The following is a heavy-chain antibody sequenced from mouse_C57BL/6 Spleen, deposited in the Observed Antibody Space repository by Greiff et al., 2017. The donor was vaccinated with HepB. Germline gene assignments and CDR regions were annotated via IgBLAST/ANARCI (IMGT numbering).Heavy chain of an antibody. Sequence: VQLQQSGAELVRPGASVKLSCTASGFNIKDDYMHWVKQRPEQGLEWIGWIDPENGDTEYASKFQGKATITADKSSNTAYLQLSSLTSEDTAVYYCTTLSRLAYWGQGTLVTVSA. J-gene: IGHJ3*01. CDR2: IDPENGDT. D-gene: IGHD1-1*01. V-gene: IGHV14-4*01. CDR3: TTLSRLAY. CDR1: GFNIKDDY.